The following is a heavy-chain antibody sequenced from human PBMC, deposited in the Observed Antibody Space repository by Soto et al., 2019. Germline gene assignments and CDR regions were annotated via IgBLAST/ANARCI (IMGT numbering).Heavy chain of an antibody. CDR2: ISGSGGST. J-gene: IGHJ4*02. CDR1: GLTFSSYA. D-gene: IGHD6-6*01. Sequence: GGSLRLSCAASGLTFSSYAMSWVRQAPGKGLEWVSAISGSGGSTYHADSVKGRFTISRDNSKNTLYLQMNSLRAEDTAVYYCAKGGYSSSSGHLDYWGQGTLVTVSS. V-gene: IGHV3-23*01. CDR3: AKGGYSSSSGHLDY.